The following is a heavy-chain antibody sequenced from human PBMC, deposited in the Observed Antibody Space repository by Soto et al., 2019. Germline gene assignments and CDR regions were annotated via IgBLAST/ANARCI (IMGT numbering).Heavy chain of an antibody. J-gene: IGHJ2*01. D-gene: IGHD6-6*01. CDR3: ARDSASYSSSSGSYWYFDL. CDR2: ISSGSATI. Sequence: EVQLVESGGALVQPGGSLRLSCAASGFTFSSYSMNWVRQAPGKGLEWLSYISSGSATIYYADSVKGRFTISRDNAKNSLYLQMSSLRDEDSDVYYCARDSASYSSSSGSYWYFDLWGRGTPVSVSS. CDR1: GFTFSSYS. V-gene: IGHV3-48*02.